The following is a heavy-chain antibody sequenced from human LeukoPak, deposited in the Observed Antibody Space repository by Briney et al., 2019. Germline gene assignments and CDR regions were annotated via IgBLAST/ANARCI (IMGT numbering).Heavy chain of an antibody. CDR3: AREPSVVVTAISYYYYYGMDV. CDR2: TYTSESP. CDR1: RASTSIFS. D-gene: IGHD2-21*02. Sequence: SETLSPTRTLARASTSIFSWSWSRQPAENVIEWHGRTYTSESPNYNPSLKSRVTMSVDTSKNQFSLKLSSVTAADTAVYYCAREPSVVVTAISYYYYYGMDVWGQGTTVTVSS. J-gene: IGHJ6*02. V-gene: IGHV4-4*07.